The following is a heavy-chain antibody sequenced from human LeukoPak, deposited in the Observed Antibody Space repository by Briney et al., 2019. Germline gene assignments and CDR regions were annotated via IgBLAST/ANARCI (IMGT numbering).Heavy chain of an antibody. J-gene: IGHJ4*02. V-gene: IGHV3-33*01. D-gene: IGHD1-1*01. CDR1: GFTFRSHG. CDR2: IWYDGSNK. Sequence: PGRSLRLSCAASGFTFRSHGMHWVRQAPGKGLEWVAVIWYDGSNKYYADSVEGRFTISRDNSKDTLYLQMNSLRVEDTAVYYCARWGDNRAVDYWGQGTLVTVSS. CDR3: ARWGDNRAVDY.